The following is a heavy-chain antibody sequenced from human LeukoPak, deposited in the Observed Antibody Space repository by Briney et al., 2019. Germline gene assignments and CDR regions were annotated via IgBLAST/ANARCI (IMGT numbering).Heavy chain of an antibody. CDR3: ARVGHGDYYFFDY. D-gene: IGHD4-17*01. V-gene: IGHV4-34*01. Sequence: PSETLPLTCAVYGGSFSGYYWSWIRQPPGKGLEWIGEINHSGSTNYNPSLKSRVTISVDTSKNQFSLKLSSVTAADTAVYYCARVGHGDYYFFDYWGQGTLVTVSS. CDR1: GGSFSGYY. J-gene: IGHJ4*02. CDR2: INHSGST.